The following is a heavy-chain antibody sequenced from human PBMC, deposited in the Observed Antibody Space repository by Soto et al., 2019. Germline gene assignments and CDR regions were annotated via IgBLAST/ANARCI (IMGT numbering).Heavy chain of an antibody. Sequence: SETLSLTCAVSGGSISSSNWWSWVRQPPGKGLEWIGEIYHSGSTNYNPSLKSRVTISVDKSKNQFSLKLSSVTAADTAVYYCARSLKLGYCSGGSCYRYNWFDPWGKGTLVTVSS. CDR3: ARSLKLGYCSGGSCYRYNWFDP. J-gene: IGHJ5*02. V-gene: IGHV4-4*02. CDR2: IYHSGST. CDR1: GGSISSSNW. D-gene: IGHD2-15*01.